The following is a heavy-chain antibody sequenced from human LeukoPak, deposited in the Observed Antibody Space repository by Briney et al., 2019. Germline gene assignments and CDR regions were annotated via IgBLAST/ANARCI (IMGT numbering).Heavy chain of an antibody. Sequence: GGSLRLSCAASRFTFISYTMNWVRQAPGKGLEWVSSISSSSSYIYYTDSVKGRLTISRDNAKNSLYLQMNSLRAEDTAVYYCARDRSVAGYDAFDIWGQGTMVTVSS. D-gene: IGHD6-19*01. V-gene: IGHV3-21*01. CDR2: ISSSSSYI. CDR1: RFTFISYT. CDR3: ARDRSVAGYDAFDI. J-gene: IGHJ3*02.